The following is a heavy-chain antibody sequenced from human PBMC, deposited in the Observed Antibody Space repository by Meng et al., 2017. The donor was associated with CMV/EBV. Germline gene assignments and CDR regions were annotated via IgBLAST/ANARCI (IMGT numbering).Heavy chain of an antibody. CDR2: IYTSGST. V-gene: IGHV4-4*07. D-gene: IGHD2-15*01. Sequence: QVQLEESGPGRVKPSDTLPLTCNVSGGSISSYYWSWIRQPAGKGLEWIGRIYTSGSTNYNPSLKSRVTMSVDTSKNQFSLKLSSVTAADTAVYYCARSMVVAGDWFDPWGQGTLVTVSS. J-gene: IGHJ5*02. CDR1: GGSISSYY. CDR3: ARSMVVAGDWFDP.